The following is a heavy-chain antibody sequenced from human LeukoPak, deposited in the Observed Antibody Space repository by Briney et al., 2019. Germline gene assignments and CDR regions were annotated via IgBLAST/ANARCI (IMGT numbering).Heavy chain of an antibody. D-gene: IGHD2-15*01. J-gene: IGHJ4*02. CDR1: RFTFSNYW. V-gene: IGHV3-7*03. CDR3: AKTQNPLTGSCYSY. CDR2: IKQDGSEK. Sequence: PGGSLRLSCAASRFTFSNYWMSWVRQAPGKGLEWVANIKQDGSEKYYVDSVKGRFTISRDNSKNTLYLQMNSLRAEDTAVYYCAKTQNPLTGSCYSYWGQGTLVTVSS.